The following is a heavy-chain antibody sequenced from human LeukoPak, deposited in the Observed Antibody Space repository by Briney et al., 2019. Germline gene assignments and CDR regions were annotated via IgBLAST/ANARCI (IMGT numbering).Heavy chain of an antibody. D-gene: IGHD3-16*01. CDR1: GDSNSSYY. Sequence: SETLSLTCTVSGDSNSSYYWSWIRQPPGKGLEWIGYIYDSGKTNYNASLISRVTISVDTSKNQFSLKLTSVTPADTAVYYCARGGGTLDYWGQGTLVTVSS. V-gene: IGHV4-59*01. CDR2: IYDSGKT. J-gene: IGHJ4*02. CDR3: ARGGGTLDY.